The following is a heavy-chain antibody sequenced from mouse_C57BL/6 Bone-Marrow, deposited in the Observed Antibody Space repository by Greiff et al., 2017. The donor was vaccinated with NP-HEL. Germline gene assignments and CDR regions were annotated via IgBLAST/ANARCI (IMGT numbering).Heavy chain of an antibody. D-gene: IGHD1-3*01. J-gene: IGHJ3*01. CDR3: GRKKVGDY. CDR2: LYPGDGDT. V-gene: IGHV1-82*01. Sequence: QVQLKESGPELVKPGASVKISCKASGSAFPCSCLHWVKQRPGPGLAWIGRLYPGDGDTNYNGKFKGKATLTADKSSSTAYMQLSSLTSEDSAVYYCGRKKVGDYGGQGTRGTVSA. CDR1: GSAFPCSC.